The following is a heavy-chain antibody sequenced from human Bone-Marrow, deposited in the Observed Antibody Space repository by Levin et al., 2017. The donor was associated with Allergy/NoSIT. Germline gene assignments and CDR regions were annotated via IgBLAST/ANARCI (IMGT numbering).Heavy chain of an antibody. CDR1: GFTFSSYA. V-gene: IGHV3-30-3*01. J-gene: IGHJ4*02. CDR3: ARGSETFDY. Sequence: GGSLRLSCAASGFTFSSYAMHWVRQAPGKGLEWVAVISYDGSNKYYADSVKGRFTISRDNSKNTLYLQMNSLRAEDTAVYYCARGSETFDYWGQGTLVTVSS. CDR2: ISYDGSNK.